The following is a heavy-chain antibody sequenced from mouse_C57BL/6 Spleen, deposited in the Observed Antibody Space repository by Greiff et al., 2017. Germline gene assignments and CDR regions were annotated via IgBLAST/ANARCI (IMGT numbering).Heavy chain of an antibody. Sequence: QVQLQQSGAELVRPGASVTLSCKASGYTINDYEMHWVKQTPVHGLEWIGAIDPETGGTAYDQKFKGKAILTADKSSSTAYMELRSLTSAVSAVYYCTSCYGSSFAYWGQGTLVTVAA. CDR1: GYTINDYE. J-gene: IGHJ3*01. D-gene: IGHD1-1*01. CDR3: TSCYGSSFAY. CDR2: IDPETGGT. V-gene: IGHV1-15*01.